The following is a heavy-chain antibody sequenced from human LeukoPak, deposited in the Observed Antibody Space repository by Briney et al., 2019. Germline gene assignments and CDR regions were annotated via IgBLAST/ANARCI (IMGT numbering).Heavy chain of an antibody. J-gene: IGHJ5*02. D-gene: IGHD3-10*01. CDR3: AGDTAYYYGSGSYYHTYNWLDP. CDR1: GYTFTGYY. V-gene: IGHV1-2*02. Sequence: ASVKVSCKASGYTFTGYYMHWVRQAPGQGLEWMGWINPNSGGTNYAQKFQGRVTMTRDTSISTAYMELSRLRSDNTAVYYCAGDTAYYYGSGSYYHTYNWLDPWGQGTLVTVSS. CDR2: INPNSGGT.